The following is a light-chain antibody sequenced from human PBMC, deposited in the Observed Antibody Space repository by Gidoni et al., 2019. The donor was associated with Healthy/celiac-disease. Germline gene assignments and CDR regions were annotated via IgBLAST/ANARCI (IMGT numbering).Light chain of an antibody. CDR2: KAS. V-gene: IGKV1-5*03. CDR1: QISSSW. J-gene: IGKJ1*01. Sequence: DIQMTQSPSTLSASVGERATITCRASQISSSWLAWYQQKPGKAPKLLIYKASSLESGVPSRFSGSGSGTEFTLTISSLQPDDFATYYCQQYNSYPWTFGQGTKVEIK. CDR3: QQYNSYPWT.